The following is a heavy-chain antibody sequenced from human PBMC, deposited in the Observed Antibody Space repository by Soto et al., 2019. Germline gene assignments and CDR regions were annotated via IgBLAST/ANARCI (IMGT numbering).Heavy chain of an antibody. D-gene: IGHD2-2*01. CDR2: IFYSGTT. CDR3: ASYCISTSCYPGGDAFDI. J-gene: IGHJ3*02. Sequence: QVQLQESGPGLVKPSQTLSLICTISGGSISSGGSSWSWIRQHPGKGLEWIGYIFYSGTTYYNPSRKSRVTISVDTSKNQFSLKLSSVTAADTAVYYCASYCISTSCYPGGDAFDIWGQGTMVTVSS. V-gene: IGHV4-31*03. CDR1: GGSISSGGSS.